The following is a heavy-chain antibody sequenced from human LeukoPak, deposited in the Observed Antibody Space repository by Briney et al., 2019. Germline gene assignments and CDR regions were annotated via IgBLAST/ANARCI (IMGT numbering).Heavy chain of an antibody. CDR1: GFTFSSYG. J-gene: IGHJ4*02. Sequence: PGGSLRLSCAASGFTFSSYGMHWVRQAPGKGLEWVAVIWYDGSNKYYADSVKGRFTISRDNSKNTLYLQMNSLRAEDTAVYYCARSKVAGTSDYWGQGTLVAVSS. CDR2: IWYDGSNK. V-gene: IGHV3-33*01. CDR3: ARSKVAGTSDY. D-gene: IGHD6-19*01.